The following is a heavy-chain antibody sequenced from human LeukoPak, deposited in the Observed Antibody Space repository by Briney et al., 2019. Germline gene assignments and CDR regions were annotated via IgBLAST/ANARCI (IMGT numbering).Heavy chain of an antibody. Sequence: SETLSLTCTVSGGSMDNYYWSWIRQPPGKGLEWIGYIYYSGSTNYNPSLKGRVTISVDTSKNQFSLKLTSVTAADTAVYYCARVLARSSGLSDGFDIWGQGTMVTVSP. CDR3: ARVLARSSGLSDGFDI. J-gene: IGHJ3*02. D-gene: IGHD2-15*01. CDR1: GGSMDNYY. CDR2: IYYSGST. V-gene: IGHV4-59*01.